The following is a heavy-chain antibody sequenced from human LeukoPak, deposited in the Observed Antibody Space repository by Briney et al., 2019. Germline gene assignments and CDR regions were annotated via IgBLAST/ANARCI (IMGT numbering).Heavy chain of an antibody. D-gene: IGHD6-6*01. V-gene: IGHV4-59*01. J-gene: IGHJ6*03. Sequence: GSLRLSCAASGFTFSNYAMSWIRQPPGKGLEWIGYIYYSGSTDYNPSLKSRVTMSVDTSKNQFSLKLSSMTAADTAVYHCARYLRSSSTYYMDVWGKGTTVTVSS. CDR3: ARYLRSSSTYYMDV. CDR2: IYYSGST. CDR1: GFTFSNYA.